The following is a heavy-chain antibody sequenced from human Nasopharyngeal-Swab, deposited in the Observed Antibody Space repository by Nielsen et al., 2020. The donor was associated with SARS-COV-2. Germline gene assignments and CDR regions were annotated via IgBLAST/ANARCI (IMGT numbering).Heavy chain of an antibody. Sequence: GESLKIPCKGSGYSFTNYWISWVRQKPGKGPEWMGRIDPRDSHTNYSPSFQGHVPFSADKSSRTAYLQWHRLQASDTAVYYCATLRAPHDYGDYETEGVAYSFDYWGQGTLVTVSS. CDR2: IDPRDSHT. J-gene: IGHJ4*02. CDR3: ATLRAPHDYGDYETEGVAYSFDY. CDR1: GYSFTNYW. V-gene: IGHV5-10-1*01. D-gene: IGHD4-17*01.